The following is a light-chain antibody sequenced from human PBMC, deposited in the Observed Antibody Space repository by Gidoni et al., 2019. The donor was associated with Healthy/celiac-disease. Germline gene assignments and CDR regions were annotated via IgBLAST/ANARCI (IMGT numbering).Light chain of an antibody. CDR2: GAS. CDR3: QQYGSSPRFT. V-gene: IGKV3-20*01. J-gene: IGKJ3*01. CDR1: QSVSSSY. Sequence: EIVLTQSPGTLSLSPGERATLSCRASQSVSSSYLAWYQQKPGQAPRLLIYGASSRATGIPDGFSGSGSGTDFTLTISRLEPEDFAVYYCQQYGSSPRFTFGPGTKVDIK.